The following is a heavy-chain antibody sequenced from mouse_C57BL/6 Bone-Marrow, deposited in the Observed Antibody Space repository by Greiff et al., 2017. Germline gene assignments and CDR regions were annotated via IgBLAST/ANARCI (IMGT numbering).Heavy chain of an antibody. CDR1: GYTFTDYY. J-gene: IGHJ2*01. CDR3: ARNDGFDY. D-gene: IGHD2-3*01. Sequence: QVQLQQSGAELVRPGASVKLSCKASGYTFTDYYINWVKQRPGQGLEWIARIYPGSGNPYYNEKFKGKATLTAEKSSSTAYMQLSSLTSDDSAVYFCARNDGFDYWGQGTTLTVSS. CDR2: IYPGSGNP. V-gene: IGHV1-76*01.